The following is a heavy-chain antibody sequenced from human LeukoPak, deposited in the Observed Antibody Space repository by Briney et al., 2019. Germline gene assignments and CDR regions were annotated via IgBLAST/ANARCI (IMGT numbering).Heavy chain of an antibody. V-gene: IGHV3-11*04. D-gene: IGHD2-15*01. CDR2: ISSSGHSI. Sequence: GGSLRLSCAASGFTFSGFYMSWIRQAPGKGLECVSYISSSGHSIYYADSVKGRFTISSENAKTSLYLKMNSLRADATAVYYCARSFFPYCSGGSCYSLSAFDIWGQGTMVTVSS. J-gene: IGHJ3*02. CDR3: ARSFFPYCSGGSCYSLSAFDI. CDR1: GFTFSGFY.